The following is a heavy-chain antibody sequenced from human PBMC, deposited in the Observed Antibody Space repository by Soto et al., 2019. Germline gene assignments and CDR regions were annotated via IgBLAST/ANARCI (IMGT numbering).Heavy chain of an antibody. CDR2: IYHSGST. D-gene: IGHD3-3*01. CDR3: AGYYDFWSGHDY. V-gene: IGHV4-4*02. Sequence: SETLSLTCAVSGGSISSSNWWSWVRQPPGKGLEWIGEIYHSGSTNYNPSLKSRVTISVDKSKNQFSLKLSSVTAADTAVYYCAGYYDFWSGHDYWGQGTLVTVSS. CDR1: GGSISSSNW. J-gene: IGHJ4*02.